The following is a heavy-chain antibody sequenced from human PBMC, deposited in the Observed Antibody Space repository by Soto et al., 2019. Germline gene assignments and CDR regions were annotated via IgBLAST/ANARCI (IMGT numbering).Heavy chain of an antibody. J-gene: IGHJ4*02. CDR1: GYTFTSYA. V-gene: IGHV1-3*05. CDR2: INAGNGNT. D-gene: IGHD2-21*02. CDR3: ARSIVVVTALDY. Sequence: QVQLVQSGAEEKKPGASVKVSCKASGYTFTSYAMHWVRQAPGQRLEWMGWINAGNGNTKYSQKFQGRVTITRDTSARTADMGLSSLRSEDTAVYYCARSIVVVTALDYWGQGTLVTVSS.